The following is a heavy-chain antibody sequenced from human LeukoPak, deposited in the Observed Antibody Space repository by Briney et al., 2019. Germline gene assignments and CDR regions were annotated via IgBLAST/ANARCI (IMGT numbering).Heavy chain of an antibody. Sequence: PSETLSLTCAVSGGSISSSNWWSWVRQPPGKGLEWIGEINHSGSTNYNPSLKSRVTISVDTSKNQFSLKLSSVTAADTAVYYCAKRDYWGQGTLVTVSS. CDR3: AKRDY. CDR1: GGSISSSNW. CDR2: INHSGST. J-gene: IGHJ4*02. V-gene: IGHV4-4*02.